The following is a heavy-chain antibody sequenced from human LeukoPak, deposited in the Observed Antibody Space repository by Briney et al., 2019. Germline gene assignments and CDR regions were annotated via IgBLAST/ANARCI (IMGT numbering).Heavy chain of an antibody. V-gene: IGHV3-20*04. D-gene: IGHD2-21*02. J-gene: IGHJ3*01. CDR1: GFTFDDYT. CDR3: ARDLQCGGDCHYDAFDV. CDR2: INWNGGST. Sequence: GGSLRLSCAASGFTFDDYTMSWVRQAPGKGLEWVSGINWNGGSTGYVDSVKGRFTISRDNAKNSLYLQMNSLRAEDTAVYYCARDLQCGGDCHYDAFDVWGQGTMVTVSS.